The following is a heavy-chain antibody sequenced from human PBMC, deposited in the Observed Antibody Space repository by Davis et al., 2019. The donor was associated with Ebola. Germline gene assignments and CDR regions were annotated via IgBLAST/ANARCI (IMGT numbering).Heavy chain of an antibody. CDR2: INPNSGGT. Sequence: ASVKVSCKASGYTFTAYYLHWVRQAPGQGLEWMGWINPNSGGTNYAQKFQGRVTMTRDTSISTAYMELSRLTSDDTALYYCARGSYPDYWGQGTLVTVSS. D-gene: IGHD3-16*02. J-gene: IGHJ4*02. CDR1: GYTFTAYY. CDR3: ARGSYPDY. V-gene: IGHV1-2*02.